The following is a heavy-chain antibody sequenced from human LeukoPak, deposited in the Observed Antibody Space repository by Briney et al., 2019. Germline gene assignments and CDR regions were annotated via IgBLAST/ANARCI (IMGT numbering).Heavy chain of an antibody. CDR2: ISAYNGDT. J-gene: IGHJ4*02. CDR1: GYTFTSYG. D-gene: IGHD5-18*01. CDR3: AIGYRGYSY. Sequence: ASVKVSCKASGYTFTSYGISWVRQAPGQGLEWMGWISAYNGDTNYAQKLQDRVTMTTDTSTSTASLELRSLRSDDTAVYSCAIGYRGYSYWGQGTLVTVSS. V-gene: IGHV1-18*01.